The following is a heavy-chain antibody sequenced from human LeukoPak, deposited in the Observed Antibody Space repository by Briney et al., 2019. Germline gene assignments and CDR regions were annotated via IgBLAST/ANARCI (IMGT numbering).Heavy chain of an antibody. CDR3: ARVPDFWSGHDAFDI. J-gene: IGHJ3*02. V-gene: IGHV1-8*01. CDR1: GYTFTSYD. CDR2: MNPNSGNT. Sequence: ASVKVSCKASGYTFTSYDSNWVRQATGQGLEWMGWMNPNSGNTGYAQKFQGRVTMTRNTSISTAYMELSSLRSEDTAVYYCARVPDFWSGHDAFDIWGQGTMVTVSS. D-gene: IGHD3-3*01.